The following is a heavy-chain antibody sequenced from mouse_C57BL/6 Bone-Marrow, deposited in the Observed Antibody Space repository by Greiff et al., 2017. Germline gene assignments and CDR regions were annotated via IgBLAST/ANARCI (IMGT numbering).Heavy chain of an antibody. D-gene: IGHD1-1*01. Sequence: VKLQQSGAELVRPGASVTLSCKASGYTFTDYEMHWVKQTPVHGLAWIGAIDPETGGTAYNQKFKGKAILTADKSSSTAYMELRSLTSEDSAVYYCTRGGGSSIDYWGQGTTLTVSS. V-gene: IGHV1-15*01. CDR3: TRGGGSSIDY. CDR2: IDPETGGT. J-gene: IGHJ2*01. CDR1: GYTFTDYE.